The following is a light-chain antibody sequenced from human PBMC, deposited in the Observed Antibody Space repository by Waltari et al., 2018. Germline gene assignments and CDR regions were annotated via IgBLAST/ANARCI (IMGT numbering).Light chain of an antibody. CDR3: QQYQSFPWT. CDR1: QSVLFTPTNKNY. CDR2: WAS. V-gene: IGKV4-1*01. J-gene: IGKJ1*01. Sequence: DIVMTQSPDSLAVSLGEWATINCKSSQSVLFTPTNKNYLAWYQQKPRQPPKLLIYWASTRESGVPDRFSGSVSGTDFTLTISSLQAEDVAVYYCQQYQSFPWTFGQGTKVEIK.